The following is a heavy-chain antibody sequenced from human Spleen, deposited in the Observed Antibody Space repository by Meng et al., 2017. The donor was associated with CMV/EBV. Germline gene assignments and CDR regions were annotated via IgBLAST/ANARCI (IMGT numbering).Heavy chain of an antibody. CDR1: GFTFSSYS. J-gene: IGHJ6*02. CDR2: ISSSSSYI. V-gene: IGHV3-21*01. CDR3: ARDTPRSAVAGFSGLNYYGMDV. D-gene: IGHD6-19*01. Sequence: GGSLRLSCAASGFTFSSYSMNWVRQAPGKGLEWVSSISSSSSYIYYADSVKGRFTISRDNAKNSLYLQMNSLRAEDTAVYYCARDTPRSAVAGFSGLNYYGMDVWGQGTTVTVSS.